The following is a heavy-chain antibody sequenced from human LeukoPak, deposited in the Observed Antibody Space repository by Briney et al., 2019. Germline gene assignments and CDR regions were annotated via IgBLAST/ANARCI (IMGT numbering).Heavy chain of an antibody. CDR2: IYYSGGT. CDR1: GDAISSYY. D-gene: IGHD3-22*01. J-gene: IGHJ4*02. CDR3: ARDGLYDSSGYYMDS. V-gene: IGHV4-59*01. Sequence: SEPLSLTCTVSGDAISSYYWSWMRQPPGKGLEWIGYIYYSGGTKYNPSLMSRVTISVDRAQSQFSLSLSSATAADTAVYYCARDGLYDSSGYYMDSWGQGTLVIVSS.